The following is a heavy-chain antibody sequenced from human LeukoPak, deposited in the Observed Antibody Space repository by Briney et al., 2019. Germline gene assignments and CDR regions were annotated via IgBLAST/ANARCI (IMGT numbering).Heavy chain of an antibody. J-gene: IGHJ3*02. CDR3: ARGGWNYFDAFDI. V-gene: IGHV3-33*01. D-gene: IGHD1-7*01. CDR1: GFTFSSYG. CDR2: IWYDGSNK. Sequence: GGSLRLSCAASGFTFSSYGMHWVRQAPGKGLEWVAVIWYDGSNKYYADSVKGRFTISRDNSKNTLYLQMNSPRAEDTAVYYCARGGWNYFDAFDIWGQGTMVTVSS.